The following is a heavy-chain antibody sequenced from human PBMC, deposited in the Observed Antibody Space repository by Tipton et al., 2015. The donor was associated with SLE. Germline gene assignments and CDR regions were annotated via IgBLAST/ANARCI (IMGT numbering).Heavy chain of an antibody. CDR2: TYYSGSP. J-gene: IGHJ5*01. Sequence: TLSLTCNVSGGSISSGGYYWSWIRQHPGKGLEWIGYTYYSGSPYYNPSLKSRVTIPLDMSKNQFSLRLSSVTAADTAVYYCPIYYHDSTGLHWFDSWGQGTLVTVSS. D-gene: IGHD3-22*01. V-gene: IGHV4-31*03. CDR1: GGSISSGGYY. CDR3: PIYYHDSTGLHWFDS.